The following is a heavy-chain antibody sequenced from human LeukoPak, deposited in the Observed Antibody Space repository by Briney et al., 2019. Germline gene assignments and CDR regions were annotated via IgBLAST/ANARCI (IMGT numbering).Heavy chain of an antibody. D-gene: IGHD3-3*01. CDR3: ARDLKRYDSLPNY. Sequence: GASVKVSCKASGYTFTNYYIHWVRQAPGQGLEWMGWMHPNTGGTFYLEKFQGRVTMTRDTSLSTAYMELSWLESDDTAVYYCARDLKRYDSLPNYWGQGTLVTVSS. CDR2: MHPNTGGT. V-gene: IGHV1-2*02. CDR1: GYTFTNYY. J-gene: IGHJ4*02.